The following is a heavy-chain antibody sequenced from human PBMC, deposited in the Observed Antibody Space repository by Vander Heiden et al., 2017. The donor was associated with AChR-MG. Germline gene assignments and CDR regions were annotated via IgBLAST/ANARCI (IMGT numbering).Heavy chain of an antibody. CDR2: IGGSHSGT. Sequence: EVQLLESGGGLVQPGGSLRLPWAAPRSRFSNYAMGWVRQAPGKGLEWVSTIGGSHSGTYYADSVKGRFTISRDNSKQTLYLQMNNLRAEDTALYYCARKGGMGIYGHFDLWGQGTKVTVSS. D-gene: IGHD3-10*01. CDR1: RSRFSNYA. CDR3: ARKGGMGIYGHFDL. V-gene: IGHV3-23*01. J-gene: IGHJ3*01.